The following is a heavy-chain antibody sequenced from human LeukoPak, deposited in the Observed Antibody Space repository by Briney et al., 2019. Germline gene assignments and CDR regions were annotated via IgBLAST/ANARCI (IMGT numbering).Heavy chain of an antibody. Sequence: GASVKVSCKASGYIFTNYYMHWVRQAPGQGLEWMGGIIPIFGTANYAQKFQGRVTITADESTSTAYMELSSLRSEDTAVYYCARDLPRSSGDYWGQGTLVTVSS. J-gene: IGHJ4*02. D-gene: IGHD6-6*01. CDR1: GYIFTNYY. CDR2: IIPIFGTA. V-gene: IGHV1-69*13. CDR3: ARDLPRSSGDY.